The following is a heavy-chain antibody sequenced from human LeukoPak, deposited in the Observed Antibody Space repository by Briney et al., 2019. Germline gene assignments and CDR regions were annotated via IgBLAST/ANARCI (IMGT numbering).Heavy chain of an antibody. CDR1: GYTFTSYG. J-gene: IGHJ4*02. V-gene: IGHV1-18*01. Sequence: KPGASVKVSCKASGYTFTSYGISWVRQAPGQGLEWMGWISAYNGNTNYAQKLQGRDTMTTDTSTSTAYMELSALTSEDTAVYYCARNPPRTGDFNSWGQGALVTVSS. CDR3: ARNPPRTGDFNS. CDR2: ISAYNGNT. D-gene: IGHD7-27*01.